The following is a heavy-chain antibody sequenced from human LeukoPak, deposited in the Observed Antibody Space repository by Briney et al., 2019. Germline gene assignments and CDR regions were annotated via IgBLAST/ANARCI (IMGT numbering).Heavy chain of an antibody. D-gene: IGHD6-19*01. J-gene: IGHJ5*02. CDR1: GYTFTGYY. V-gene: IGHV1-2*02. CDR3: AREVPAIAVAGSGAEWFDP. CDR2: INPNSGGT. Sequence: GASAKVSCKASGYTFTGYYMHWVRQAPGQGLEWMGWINPNSGGTNYAQKFQGRVTMTRDTSISTAYMELSRLRSDDTAVYYCAREVPAIAVAGSGAEWFDPWGQGTLVTVSS.